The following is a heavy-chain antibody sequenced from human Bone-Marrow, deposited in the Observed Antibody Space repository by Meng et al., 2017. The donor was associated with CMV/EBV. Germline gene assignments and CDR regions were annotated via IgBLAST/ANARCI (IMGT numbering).Heavy chain of an antibody. CDR3: AKDILGGQLVSGVFDY. D-gene: IGHD6-6*01. J-gene: IGHJ4*02. V-gene: IGHV3-23*01. Sequence: GESLKIYCAASGFTFSSYAMSWVRQAPGKGLEWVSAISGSGGSTYYADSVKGRFTISRDNSKNTLYQQMNSLRAEDTAVYYCAKDILGGQLVSGVFDYWGQGTLVTVSS. CDR1: GFTFSSYA. CDR2: ISGSGGST.